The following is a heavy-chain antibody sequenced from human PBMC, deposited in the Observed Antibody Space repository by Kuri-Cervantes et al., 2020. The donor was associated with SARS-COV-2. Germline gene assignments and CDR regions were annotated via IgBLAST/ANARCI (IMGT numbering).Heavy chain of an antibody. V-gene: IGHV4-39*01. J-gene: IGHJ3*02. Sequence: SETLSLTVTASGGSISSSSYYWGWIRQPPGEGLGRIGSIYYSGSTYYNPSLKSRVTISVDTSKNQFSLKLSSVTAADTAVYCCPRGSITIFCVVIDAFDIWGQGTMVTVSS. D-gene: IGHD3-3*01. CDR2: IYYSGST. CDR3: PRGSITIFCVVIDAFDI. CDR1: GGSISSSSYY.